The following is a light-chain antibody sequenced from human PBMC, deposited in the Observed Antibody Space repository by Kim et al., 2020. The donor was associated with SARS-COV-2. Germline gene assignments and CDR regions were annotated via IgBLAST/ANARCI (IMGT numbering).Light chain of an antibody. CDR1: QSLVYRDGRTY. CDR2: EVS. Sequence: PASISCRSSQSLVYRDGRTYWNWFHQRPGQSPRRLIYEVSNRDFGVPDRFSCSGSGSDFTLEISRVEAEDVGVYSCMQGSHRYSCGQGTKLEI. V-gene: IGKV2-30*01. J-gene: IGKJ2*03. CDR3: MQGSHRYS.